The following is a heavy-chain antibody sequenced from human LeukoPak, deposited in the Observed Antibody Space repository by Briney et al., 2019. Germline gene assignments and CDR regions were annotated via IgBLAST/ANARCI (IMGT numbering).Heavy chain of an antibody. J-gene: IGHJ5*02. V-gene: IGHV1-2*06. D-gene: IGHD3-22*01. CDR1: GYTFTGYY. Sequence: ASVKVSCKASGYTFTGYYMHWVRQAPGQGLEWMGRINPNSGGTNYAQKFQGRVTMTRDTSISTAYMELSRLRSDDMAVYYCARGGRTYYYDSSGISGGWFDPRGQGTLVTVSS. CDR3: ARGGRTYYYDSSGISGGWFDP. CDR2: INPNSGGT.